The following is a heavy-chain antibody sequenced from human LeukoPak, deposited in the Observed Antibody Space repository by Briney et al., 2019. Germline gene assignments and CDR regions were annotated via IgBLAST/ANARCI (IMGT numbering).Heavy chain of an antibody. D-gene: IGHD1-26*01. V-gene: IGHV3-74*01. CDR2: INCDGRST. J-gene: IGHJ4*02. CDR3: ARERDSGSDRDDY. CDR1: GFTFSSHW. Sequence: GGPLRLSCAASGFTFSSHWMHWVRQVPGKGLVWVSRINCDGRSTSYADSARGRFTISRDNANSTRYLQMDSLRAEDTAVYYCARERDSGSDRDDYWGQGTLVT.